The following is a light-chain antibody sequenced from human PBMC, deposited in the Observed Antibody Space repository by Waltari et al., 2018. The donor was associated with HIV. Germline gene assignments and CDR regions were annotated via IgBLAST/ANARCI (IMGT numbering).Light chain of an antibody. CDR2: GKK. J-gene: IGLJ2*01. CDR3: ASWDDSLNGPV. V-gene: IGLV1-44*01. CDR1: TANIGRNT. Sequence: QSVLTQPPSASGTPEQRVTISCSGSTANIGRNTVTWFKQFPGTAPHVPIFGKKQRPSGVPARFSGSKSGTSASMAISGLQSEDEADYYCASWDDSLNGPVFGGGTKLTVV.